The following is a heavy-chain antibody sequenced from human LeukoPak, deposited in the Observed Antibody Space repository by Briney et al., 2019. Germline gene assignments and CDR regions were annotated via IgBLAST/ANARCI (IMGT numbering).Heavy chain of an antibody. J-gene: IGHJ4*02. CDR3: ARGDTAMGVFDY. D-gene: IGHD5-18*01. V-gene: IGHV4-4*07. Sequence: SETLSLTCTVSGGSIRSYYWSWIRQPAGKGLEWIGRIYTSGSTDYNPSLKSRVTMSVDTSKNQFSLKLSSMTAADTAVYYCARGDTAMGVFDYWGQGTLVTVSS. CDR2: IYTSGST. CDR1: GGSIRSYY.